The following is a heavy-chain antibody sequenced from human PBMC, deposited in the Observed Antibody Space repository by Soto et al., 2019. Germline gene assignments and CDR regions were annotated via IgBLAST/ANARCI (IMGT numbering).Heavy chain of an antibody. Sequence: GGSTKLSCAASGLTVSANHMSWVRQAPGEGLEWVSLIHTDGNTYYADSVKGRFTISRDNSKNTLSLQMNSLRVEDTAVYYCARDLQMSPFAIWGQGTMVTVSS. CDR1: GLTVSANH. CDR2: IHTDGNT. CDR3: ARDLQMSPFAI. V-gene: IGHV3-66*01. J-gene: IGHJ3*02.